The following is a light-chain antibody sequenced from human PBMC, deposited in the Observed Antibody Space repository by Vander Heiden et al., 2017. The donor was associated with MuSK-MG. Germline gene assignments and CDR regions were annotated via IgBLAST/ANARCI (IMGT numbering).Light chain of an antibody. Sequence: QPALTQPAPVSGSPGQPSTLPCTGTSSDVGGYNDVSWYQQHPGKAPKRMREEVSNRPSGVSKRFSGSKSGNTASLTIAGLQADDEADYDCSLYTSSRTKGLGTVTKVTV. CDR3: SLYTSSRTKG. CDR1: SSDVGGYND. CDR2: EVS. J-gene: IGLJ1*01. V-gene: IGLV2-14*01.